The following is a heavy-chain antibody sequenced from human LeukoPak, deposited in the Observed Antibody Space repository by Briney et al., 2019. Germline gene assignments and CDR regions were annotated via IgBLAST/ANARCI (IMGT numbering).Heavy chain of an antibody. D-gene: IGHD3-3*01. Sequence: ASVKVSCKASGYTFTSYDINWVRRATGQGLEWMGWMNPNSGNTGYAQKFQGRVTMTRNTSISTAYMELSSLRSEDTAVYYCARGRSAIFGVVIIRWFDPWGQGTLVTVSS. V-gene: IGHV1-8*01. CDR1: GYTFTSYD. CDR2: MNPNSGNT. CDR3: ARGRSAIFGVVIIRWFDP. J-gene: IGHJ5*02.